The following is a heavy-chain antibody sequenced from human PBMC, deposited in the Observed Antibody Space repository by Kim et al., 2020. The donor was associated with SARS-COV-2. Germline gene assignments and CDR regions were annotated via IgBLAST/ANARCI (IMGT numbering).Heavy chain of an antibody. D-gene: IGHD3-16*01. CDR3: ARGGASPDY. CDR2: K. Sequence: KYNPASVKGRFTISRDNSKSTLYLQMNSLRADDTAVYYCARGGASPDYWGQGTLVTVSS. J-gene: IGHJ4*02. V-gene: IGHV3-30*07.